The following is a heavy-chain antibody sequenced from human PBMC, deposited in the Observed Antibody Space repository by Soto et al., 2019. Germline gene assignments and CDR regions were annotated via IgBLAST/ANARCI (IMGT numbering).Heavy chain of an antibody. J-gene: IGHJ6*02. CDR2: MNPNSGNT. D-gene: IGHD3-10*01. CDR1: GYTFTSYD. CDR3: ARLPPLYGSGSPYYYYGMDV. V-gene: IGHV1-8*01. Sequence: QVQLVQSGAEVKKPGASVKVSCKASGYTFTSYDINRVRQATGQGLEWMGWMNPNSGNTGYAQKFQGRVTMTRNTSISTAYMELSSLRSEDTAVYYCARLPPLYGSGSPYYYYGMDVWGQGTTVTVSS.